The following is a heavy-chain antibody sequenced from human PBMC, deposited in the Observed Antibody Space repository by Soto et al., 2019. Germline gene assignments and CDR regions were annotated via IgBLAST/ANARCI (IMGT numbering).Heavy chain of an antibody. CDR3: AKYNFDRV. Sequence: QVQLVESGGGVVQPGRSLRLSCAASGFTFSSYAMHWVRQAPGKGLEWVAVISYDGSNKYYADSVKGRFTISRDNSKNTLYLQMNCLRAEDTAVYYCAKYNFDRVWGQRTPVTVSS. CDR2: ISYDGSNK. J-gene: IGHJ6*02. V-gene: IGHV3-30*18. D-gene: IGHD1-20*01. CDR1: GFTFSSYA.